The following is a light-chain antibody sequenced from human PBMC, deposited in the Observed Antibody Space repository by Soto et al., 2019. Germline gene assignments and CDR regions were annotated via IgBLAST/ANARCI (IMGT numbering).Light chain of an antibody. Sequence: DIQMTQSPSSLSASVGDRVTMTCRASQSISSYLNWYQQKPGKAPKLLIYGASSLESGVPSRFSGRGSGTEFTLTISSLQPEDFATYYCHQSHGTPTWTFGQGTKVEIK. J-gene: IGKJ1*01. CDR2: GAS. CDR1: QSISSY. V-gene: IGKV1-39*01. CDR3: HQSHGTPTWT.